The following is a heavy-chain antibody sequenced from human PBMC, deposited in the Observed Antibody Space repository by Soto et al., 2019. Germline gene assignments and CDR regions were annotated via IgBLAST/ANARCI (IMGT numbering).Heavy chain of an antibody. CDR1: GFTFSNYC. CDR3: PRAGVSTGLDF. Sequence: EVQLEESGGTLVQPAGSLRLSCAASGFTFSNYCMRWVRHAPGTGLERVANINRDGSEKYYRDSVRGRFTISRDKPKNSLYLQMTSMSVDDTALYYCPRAGVSTGLDFWRQGTLVTVSS. J-gene: IGHJ4*02. V-gene: IGHV3-7*01. CDR2: INRDGSEK. D-gene: IGHD3-3*01.